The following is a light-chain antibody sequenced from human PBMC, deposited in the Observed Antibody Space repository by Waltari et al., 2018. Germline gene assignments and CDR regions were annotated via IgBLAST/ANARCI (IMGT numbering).Light chain of an antibody. J-gene: IGKJ3*01. CDR1: QSVSTN. CDR3: QQYNDWPIT. Sequence: EMVMTQSPGTLSVSTGERATLSCRTSQSVSTNLAWYQQNPGQAPRLLIYGASTRATGIPARFSGTGSGTEFTLTISSLQSEDFAVYYCQQYNDWPITFGPGTKVHIK. V-gene: IGKV3-15*01. CDR2: GAS.